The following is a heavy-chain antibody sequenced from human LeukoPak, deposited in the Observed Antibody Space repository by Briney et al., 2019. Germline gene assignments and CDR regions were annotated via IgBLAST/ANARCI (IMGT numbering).Heavy chain of an antibody. D-gene: IGHD2-15*01. Sequence: ASVKVSCKASEYTFTDYYMHWVRQAPGQGLEWMGWINPNSGGTNYAQKFQGRVTMTRDTSISTAYMELSRLRSDDTAVYYCARGYCSGGGCYNWFDPWGQGTLVTVSS. CDR2: INPNSGGT. V-gene: IGHV1-2*02. J-gene: IGHJ5*02. CDR3: ARGYCSGGGCYNWFDP. CDR1: EYTFTDYY.